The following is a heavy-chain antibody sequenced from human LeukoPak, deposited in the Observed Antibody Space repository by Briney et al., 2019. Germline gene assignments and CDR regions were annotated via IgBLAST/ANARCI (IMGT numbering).Heavy chain of an antibody. J-gene: IGHJ4*02. CDR3: AKGGATVTRYVDQ. CDR1: GFTFSSYS. V-gene: IGHV3-30*02. D-gene: IGHD4-17*01. CDR2: IGSDGYSK. Sequence: GGSLRLSCAASGFTFSSYSMQWVRQAPGKGLEWVAIIGSDGYSKYYGDSVKGRFTISRDNSKNAVYLQMNSLRTEDTAVYYCAKGGATVTRYVDQWGQGTLVTVSS.